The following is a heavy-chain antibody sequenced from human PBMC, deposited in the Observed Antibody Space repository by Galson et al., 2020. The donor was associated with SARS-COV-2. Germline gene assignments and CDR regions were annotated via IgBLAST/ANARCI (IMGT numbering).Heavy chain of an antibody. V-gene: IGHV3-74*01. D-gene: IGHD3-9*01. CDR3: ASSNPYYDILTGYLPLFDY. CDR2: LNSDGSST. J-gene: IGHJ4*02. CDR1: GFTFSSYW. Sequence: GESLKISCAASGFTFSSYWMHWVRQAPGKGLVWVSRLNSDGSSTSYADSVKGRFTISRDNAKNTLYLQMNSLRAEDTAVYYCASSNPYYDILTGYLPLFDYWGQGTLVTVSS.